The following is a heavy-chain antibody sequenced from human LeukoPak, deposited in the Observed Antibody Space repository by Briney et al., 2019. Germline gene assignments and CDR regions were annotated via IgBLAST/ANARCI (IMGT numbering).Heavy chain of an antibody. V-gene: IGHV3-23*01. D-gene: IGHD2-15*01. CDR1: GFTFSSYA. Sequence: PGGSLRLSCAASGFTFSSYAMSWVRQAPGKGLEWVSAISGSGGSTYYADSVKGRFTISRDNSKNTLYLQMNSLRAEDTAVYYCAKGGRYCSGGNCYFFDYWGQGTLVTVSS. CDR3: AKGGRYCSGGNCYFFDY. CDR2: ISGSGGST. J-gene: IGHJ4*02.